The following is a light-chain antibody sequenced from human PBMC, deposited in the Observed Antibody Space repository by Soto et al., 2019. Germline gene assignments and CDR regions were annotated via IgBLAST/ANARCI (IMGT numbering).Light chain of an antibody. CDR1: SSDVGGYNY. CDR3: SSSTSSSPVV. CDR2: DVS. J-gene: IGLJ2*01. Sequence: QSALTQPASVSGSPGQSITISCTGTSSDVGGYNYVSWYQQHPGKAPKLMIYDVSNRPSGVSNRFSGSKSGNTASLTISGLQAEDEAYYYCSSSTSSSPVVFGGGTQLTVL. V-gene: IGLV2-14*01.